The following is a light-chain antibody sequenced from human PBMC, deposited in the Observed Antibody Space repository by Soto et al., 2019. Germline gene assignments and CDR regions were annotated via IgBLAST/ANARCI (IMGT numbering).Light chain of an antibody. Sequence: EIVLTQSPGALSLSPGERATLSCRASQSVSNSHSAWYQQKPGQAPRLLIYGASNRATGVSDRFSGSGSWTDFTLTITRLEPEDSAVYYCQQYDRSPLFGGGTKVEI. J-gene: IGKJ4*01. CDR2: GAS. CDR3: QQYDRSPL. CDR1: QSVSNSH. V-gene: IGKV3-20*01.